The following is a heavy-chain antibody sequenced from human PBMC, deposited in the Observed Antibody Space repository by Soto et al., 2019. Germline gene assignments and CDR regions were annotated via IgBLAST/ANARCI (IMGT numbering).Heavy chain of an antibody. CDR3: ARESDSGSYYFDY. CDR1: GGSISSYF. J-gene: IGHJ4*02. V-gene: IGHV4-59*01. CDR2: IYNSGST. Sequence: PSETPSPTCTVSGGSISSYFWSWIRQPPGKGLEWIGYIYNSGSTNYNPSLKSRVTISVDTSKNHFSLRMSSVTAADTAVYYCARESDSGSYYFDYWGRGTLVTVSS. D-gene: IGHD3-10*01.